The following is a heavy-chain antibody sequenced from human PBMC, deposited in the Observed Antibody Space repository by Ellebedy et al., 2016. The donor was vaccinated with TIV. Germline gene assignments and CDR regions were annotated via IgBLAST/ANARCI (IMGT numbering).Heavy chain of an antibody. CDR3: ARDPRGGGDYGDNWFDP. CDR1: GFSVSNFF. Sequence: GESLKISCAASGFSVSNFFMSWVRQAPGKGLEWVSVIYRDGGTNYTDSVKGRFTISRDSSKNTLYLQMNSLRAGDTAVYYCARDPRGGGDYGDNWFDPWGQGTLVTVSS. J-gene: IGHJ5*02. V-gene: IGHV3-66*01. D-gene: IGHD4-17*01. CDR2: IYRDGGT.